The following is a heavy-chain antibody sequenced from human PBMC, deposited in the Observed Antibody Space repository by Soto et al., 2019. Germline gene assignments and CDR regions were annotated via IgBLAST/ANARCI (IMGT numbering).Heavy chain of an antibody. CDR3: AKDRGLVLSFYFDY. D-gene: IGHD6-19*01. V-gene: IGHV3-9*01. CDR1: GFTFDDYA. Sequence: EVQLVESGGGLVQPGRSLRLSCAASGFTFDDYAMHWVRQAPGKGLEWVSGISWNSGSIGYADSVKGRFTISRDNAKNTLYQQMNSLRAEDTALYYCAKDRGLVLSFYFDYWGQGTLVTDSS. CDR2: ISWNSGSI. J-gene: IGHJ4*02.